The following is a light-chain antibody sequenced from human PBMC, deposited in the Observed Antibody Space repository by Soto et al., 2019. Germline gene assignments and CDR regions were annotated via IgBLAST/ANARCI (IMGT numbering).Light chain of an antibody. CDR3: SSYTDTDNFVI. CDR2: EVN. CDR1: SSDVGRHNY. V-gene: IGLV2-8*01. Sequence: QTVVTQPPSASGSPGQSVTISCTGTSSDVGRHNYVSWYQQHPGKAPKLLIFEVNKRPSGVPDRFSASTSGITASLTVSGLQPEDEAAYYCSSYTDTDNFVIFGGGIKLTVL. J-gene: IGLJ2*01.